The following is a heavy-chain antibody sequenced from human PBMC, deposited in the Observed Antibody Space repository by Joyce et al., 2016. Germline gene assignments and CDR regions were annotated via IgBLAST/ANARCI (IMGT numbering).Heavy chain of an antibody. V-gene: IGHV4-34*01. CDR3: AAGDYERYFDY. D-gene: IGHD4-17*01. CDR1: GGPFSGYY. Sequence: QVQLQQWGAGLLKPSETMSLNCAGDGGPFSGYYWTWLRQPPGKWLEWIGEIRHSESTNFNPSLESRVTISVDTSKNGFSLKLNSVTAADTAVYYCAAGDYERYFDYWGQGTLVTVSS. CDR2: IRHSEST. J-gene: IGHJ4*02.